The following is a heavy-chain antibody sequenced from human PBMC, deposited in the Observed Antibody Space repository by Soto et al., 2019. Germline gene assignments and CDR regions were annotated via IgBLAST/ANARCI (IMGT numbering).Heavy chain of an antibody. V-gene: IGHV3-74*01. CDR1: GFTFSTYW. Sequence: EVQLVESGGGLVQPGGSLRLSCAGTGFTFSTYWMHWVRQAPGKGLEWVSRIKTGGTITGYADSVKGRFTISRDNAKNTLYLQMNRLRAEDTAVYYCARGGVIVVSLDDWGEGTTGTVSS. D-gene: IGHD3-22*01. CDR2: IKTGGTIT. J-gene: IGHJ6*04. CDR3: ARGGVIVVSLDD.